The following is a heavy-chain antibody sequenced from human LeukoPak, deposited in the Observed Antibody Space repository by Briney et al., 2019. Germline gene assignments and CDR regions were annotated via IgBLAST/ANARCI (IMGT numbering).Heavy chain of an antibody. Sequence: PSETLSLTCTVSGGSISSHYWSWIRQPPGKGLEWIGYIYYSGSTNYNPSLKSRVAISVDTSKNQFSLKLSSVTAADTAVYYCANGPAAGGGWFDPWGQGTLVTVSS. J-gene: IGHJ5*02. CDR2: IYYSGST. CDR3: ANGPAAGGGWFDP. V-gene: IGHV4-59*11. CDR1: GGSISSHY. D-gene: IGHD2-2*01.